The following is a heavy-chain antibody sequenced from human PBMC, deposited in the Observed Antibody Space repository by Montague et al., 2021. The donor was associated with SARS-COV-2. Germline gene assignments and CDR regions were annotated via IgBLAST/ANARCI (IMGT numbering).Heavy chain of an antibody. J-gene: IGHJ4*02. CDR3: ARIHIAAAGTGLAY. CDR1: GFSLSTSGMC. CDR2: IDWDDDK. D-gene: IGHD6-13*01. V-gene: IGHV2-70*11. Sequence: PALVKPTQTLTLTCTFSGFSLSTSGMCVSWIRQPPGKALEWLARIDWDDDKYYSTSLKTRLTISKDTSKNQVVLTMTNMDPVDTATYYCARIHIAAAGTGLAYWGQGTLATGPS.